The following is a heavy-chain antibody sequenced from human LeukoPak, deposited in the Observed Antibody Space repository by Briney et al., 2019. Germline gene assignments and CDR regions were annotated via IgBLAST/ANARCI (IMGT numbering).Heavy chain of an antibody. CDR3: ARAKAFGEINY. CDR2: IYSGGST. D-gene: IGHD3-10*01. CDR1: GFTVSSNY. J-gene: IGHJ4*02. V-gene: IGHV3-66*01. Sequence: GGPLRLSCAASGFTVSSNYMSWVRQAPGKGLEWVSVIYSGGSTYYADSVKGRFTISRDNSKNTLYLQMNSLRAEDTAVYYCARAKAFGEINYWGQGTLVTVSS.